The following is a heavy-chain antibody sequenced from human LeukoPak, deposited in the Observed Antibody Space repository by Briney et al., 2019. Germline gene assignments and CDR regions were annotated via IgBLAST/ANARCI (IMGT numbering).Heavy chain of an antibody. CDR2: IYYSGST. CDR3: ARFIVVVTATQEYYFDY. J-gene: IGHJ4*02. Sequence: PSETLSLTCTVSGYSISSGYYWGWIRQPPGKGLEWIGSIYYSGSTYYNPSLKSRVTISVDTSKNQFSLKLSSVTAADTAVYYCARFIVVVTATQEYYFDYWGQGTLVTVSS. CDR1: GYSISSGYY. D-gene: IGHD2-21*02. V-gene: IGHV4-38-2*02.